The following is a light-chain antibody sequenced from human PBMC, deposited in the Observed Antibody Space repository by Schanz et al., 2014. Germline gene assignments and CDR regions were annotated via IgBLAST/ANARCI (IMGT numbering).Light chain of an antibody. CDR2: GAS. J-gene: IGKJ2*01. V-gene: IGKV3-15*01. Sequence: EIVMTQSPATLSVSPGERATLSCRASQSISSYLAWYQQKPGQAPSLLIYGASTRATNIPARFSGSGSGAEFTLTISSLQSEDFAVYYCQQYNNWRAFGQGTKLEIK. CDR1: QSISSY. CDR3: QQYNNWRA.